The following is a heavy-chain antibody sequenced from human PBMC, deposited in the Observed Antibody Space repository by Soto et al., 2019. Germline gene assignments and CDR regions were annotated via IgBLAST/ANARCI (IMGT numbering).Heavy chain of an antibody. D-gene: IGHD5-18*01. V-gene: IGHV1-18*01. Sequence: ASVKVSCKASGYTFTSYGISWVRQAPGQGLEWMGWISAYNGNTNYAQKLQGRVTMTTDTSTSTAYMELRSLRSDDTAVYYCARVVDTAMVRLPYYYYYGMDVWGQGTTVTVSS. J-gene: IGHJ6*02. CDR3: ARVVDTAMVRLPYYYYYGMDV. CDR2: ISAYNGNT. CDR1: GYTFTSYG.